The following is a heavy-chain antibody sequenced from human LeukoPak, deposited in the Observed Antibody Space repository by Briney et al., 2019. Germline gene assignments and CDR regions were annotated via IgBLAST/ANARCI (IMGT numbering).Heavy chain of an antibody. Sequence: ASVKVSCKASGYTFTSYGISWVRQAPGQGLEWMGWISAYNGNTNYAQKLQGRVTMTTDTSTSTAYMELRSLRSDDTAVYYCARDHPVVPAAIVWFDPWGQGTLVTVSS. CDR1: GYTFTSYG. CDR2: ISAYNGNT. V-gene: IGHV1-18*01. J-gene: IGHJ5*02. CDR3: ARDHPVVPAAIVWFDP. D-gene: IGHD2-2*01.